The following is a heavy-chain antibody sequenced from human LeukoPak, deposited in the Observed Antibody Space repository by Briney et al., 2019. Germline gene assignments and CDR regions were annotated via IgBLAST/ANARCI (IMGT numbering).Heavy chain of an antibody. V-gene: IGHV3-74*01. Sequence: GGSLRLSCAASGFTFSSYWMHWVRQAPGKELVCVSRINSDGSNTSYADSVKGRFTISRDNAKNTLYLQMNSLRAEDTAVYYCARVAYVRGGDYWGQGTLVTVSS. D-gene: IGHD3-10*02. J-gene: IGHJ4*02. CDR2: INSDGSNT. CDR3: ARVAYVRGGDY. CDR1: GFTFSSYW.